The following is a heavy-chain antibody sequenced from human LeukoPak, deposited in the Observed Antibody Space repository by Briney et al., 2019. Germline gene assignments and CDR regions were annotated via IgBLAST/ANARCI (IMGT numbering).Heavy chain of an antibody. V-gene: IGHV1-69*06. J-gene: IGHJ6*03. Sequence: GASVKVSCKASGGTFSSYAISWVRQAPGQGLEWMGGIIPIFGTANYAQKFQGRVTITADKSTSTAYMELSSLRSEDTAVYYCAREIRYYYYYMDVWGKGTTVTVSS. CDR2: IIPIFGTA. CDR1: GGTFSSYA. D-gene: IGHD3-10*01. CDR3: AREIRYYYYYMDV.